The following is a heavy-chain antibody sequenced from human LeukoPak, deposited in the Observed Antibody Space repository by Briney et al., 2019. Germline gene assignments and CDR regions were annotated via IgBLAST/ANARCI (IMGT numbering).Heavy chain of an antibody. Sequence: ASVKVSCKASGGTFSSYATSWVRQAPGQGLEWMGGIIPIFGTANYAQKFQGRVTITTDGSTSTAYMELSSLRSEDTAVYYCARGDLGYCSSTSCYPSNWFDPWGQGTLVTVSS. CDR1: GGTFSSYA. CDR3: ARGDLGYCSSTSCYPSNWFDP. J-gene: IGHJ5*02. CDR2: IIPIFGTA. V-gene: IGHV1-69*05. D-gene: IGHD2-2*01.